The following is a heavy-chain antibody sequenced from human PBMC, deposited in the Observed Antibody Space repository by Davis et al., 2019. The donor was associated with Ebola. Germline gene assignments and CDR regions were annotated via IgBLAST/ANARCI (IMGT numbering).Heavy chain of an antibody. CDR3: ARVFADYGDYEGFDP. Sequence: ASVKVSCKASGYTFTSYAMHWVRQAPGQRLEWMGWINAGNGNTKYSQKFQGRVTITRDTSASTAYMKLSSLRSEDTAVYYCARVFADYGDYEGFDPWGQGTLVTVSS. CDR1: GYTFTSYA. CDR2: INAGNGNT. J-gene: IGHJ5*02. D-gene: IGHD4-17*01. V-gene: IGHV1-3*01.